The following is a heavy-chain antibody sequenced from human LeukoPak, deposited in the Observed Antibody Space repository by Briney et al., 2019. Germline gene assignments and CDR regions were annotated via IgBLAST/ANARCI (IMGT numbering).Heavy chain of an antibody. CDR3: ARSVVVPAAMYYYYYYGKDV. CDR2: IYHSGST. D-gene: IGHD2-2*01. Sequence: PSETLSLTCAVSGGSISSSNWWSWVRQPPGKGLEWIGEIYHSGSTNYNPSLKSRVTISVDKSKNQFSLKLSSVTAADTAVYYCARSVVVPAAMYYYYYYGKDVWGQGTTVTVSS. V-gene: IGHV4-4*02. J-gene: IGHJ6*02. CDR1: GGSISSSNW.